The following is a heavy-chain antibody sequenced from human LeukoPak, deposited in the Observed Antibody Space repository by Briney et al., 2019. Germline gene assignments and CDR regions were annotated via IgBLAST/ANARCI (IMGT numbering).Heavy chain of an antibody. CDR2: IIPILGIA. CDR1: GGTFSSYA. CDR3: AKDMERHYSSGRNDPDY. J-gene: IGHJ4*02. D-gene: IGHD6-19*01. V-gene: IGHV1-69*04. Sequence: ASVKVSCKASGGTFSSYAISWVRQAPGQGLEWMGRIIPILGIANYAQKFQGRVTITADKSTSTAYMELSSLRAEDTALYYCAKDMERHYSSGRNDPDYWGQGTLVTVSS.